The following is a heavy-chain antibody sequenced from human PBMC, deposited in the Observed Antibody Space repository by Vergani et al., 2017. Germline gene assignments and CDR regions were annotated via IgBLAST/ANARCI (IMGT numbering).Heavy chain of an antibody. CDR3: AREGSGIVVVPAAITPFDP. J-gene: IGHJ5*02. CDR1: GGSFSGYY. D-gene: IGHD2-2*02. CDR2: INHSGST. Sequence: QVQLQQWGAGLLKPSETLSLTCAVYGGSFSGYYWSWIRQPPGKGLEWVGEINHSGSTNYNPSLKSRVTISVDTSKNQFSLKLSSVTAADTAVYYCAREGSGIVVVPAAITPFDPWGQGTLVTVSS. V-gene: IGHV4-34*01.